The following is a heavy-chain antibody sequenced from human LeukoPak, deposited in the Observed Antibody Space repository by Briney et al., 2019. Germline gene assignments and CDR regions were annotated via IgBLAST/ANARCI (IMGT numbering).Heavy chain of an antibody. D-gene: IGHD5-12*01. CDR2: INHNGNVN. CDR3: ARDYDSGYDFEDY. J-gene: IGHJ4*02. Sequence: PGGSLRLSCAASGFTFSSYWMNWARQAPGKGLEWVASINHNGNVNYYVDSVKGRFTISRDNAKNSLYLQMSNLRAEDTAVYYCARDYDSGYDFEDYWGQGTLVTVSS. CDR1: GFTFSSYW. V-gene: IGHV3-7*03.